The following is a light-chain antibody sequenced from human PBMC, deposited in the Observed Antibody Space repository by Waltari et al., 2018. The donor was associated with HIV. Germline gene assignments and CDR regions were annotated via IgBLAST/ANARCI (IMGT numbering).Light chain of an antibody. V-gene: IGLV2-11*01. CDR2: DVN. CDR3: CSYAGSYTEI. J-gene: IGLJ2*01. CDR1: SSDIGGYDY. Sequence: QSALTQPASVAGSPGQSITISCTGTSSDIGGYDYVSWYQQHPGKAPKLMIFDVNKRPSGVPARFSGSKSGHTAYLTISGLQADDEADYYCCSYAGSYTEIFGGGTKLTVL.